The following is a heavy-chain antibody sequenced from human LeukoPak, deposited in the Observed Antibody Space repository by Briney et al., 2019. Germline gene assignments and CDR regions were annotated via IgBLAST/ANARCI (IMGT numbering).Heavy chain of an antibody. CDR3: AKDRTVGASYWYFDL. D-gene: IGHD1-26*01. J-gene: IGHJ2*01. V-gene: IGHV3-23*01. Sequence: GGSLRLSCAASGFTFSSYAMSWVRQAPGKGLEWVSAISGSGGSTYYADSVKGRFTISRDSSKNTLFLQMNTLRAEDTAIYYCAKDRTVGASYWYFDLWGRGTLVTVSS. CDR1: GFTFSSYA. CDR2: ISGSGGST.